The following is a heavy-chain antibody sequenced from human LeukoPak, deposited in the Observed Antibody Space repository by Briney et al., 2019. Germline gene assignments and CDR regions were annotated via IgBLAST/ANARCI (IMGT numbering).Heavy chain of an antibody. CDR2: ISGSGDSI. Sequence: LPGGSLRLSCAASGFTFSSYWMNWARQAPGKGLEWVSVISGSGDSIFYADSVKGRFTISRDNSRSTLYLQMNSLRVEDAAVYYCTKLGLLAYCGGDCRGMDVWGQGTTVTVSS. V-gene: IGHV3-23*01. CDR3: TKLGLLAYCGGDCRGMDV. D-gene: IGHD2-21*02. CDR1: GFTFSSYW. J-gene: IGHJ6*02.